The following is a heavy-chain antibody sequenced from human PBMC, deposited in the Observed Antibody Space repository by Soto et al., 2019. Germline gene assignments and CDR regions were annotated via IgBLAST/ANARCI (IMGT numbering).Heavy chain of an antibody. CDR1: GGSISSYY. V-gene: IGHV4-59*01. CDR2: IYYSGST. Sequence: QVQLQESGPGLVKPSETLSLTCTVSGGSISSYYWSWIRQPPWKGLEWIGYIYYSGSTNYNPSLKSRVTISVDTSKNQFSLKLSSVTAADTAVYYCARGTVTTGDYYYYYGMDVWGQGTTVTVSS. D-gene: IGHD4-17*01. CDR3: ARGTVTTGDYYYYYGMDV. J-gene: IGHJ6*02.